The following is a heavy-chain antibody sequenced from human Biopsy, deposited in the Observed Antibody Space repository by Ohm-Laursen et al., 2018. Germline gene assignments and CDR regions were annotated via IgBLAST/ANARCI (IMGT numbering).Heavy chain of an antibody. J-gene: IGHJ6*02. CDR2: ISGGGTI. V-gene: IGHV3-11*01. CDR3: ARDTRWSPYSMDV. D-gene: IGHD4-23*01. CDR1: GFSFSDYH. Sequence: SLRLSCTASGFSFSDYHMRRIRQAPGRGLEWVSYISGGGTIYYGDSMKGRVTISRDNAKNSLYLQMHSLRAEDTAVDYCARDTRWSPYSMDVWGQGTTVTVSS.